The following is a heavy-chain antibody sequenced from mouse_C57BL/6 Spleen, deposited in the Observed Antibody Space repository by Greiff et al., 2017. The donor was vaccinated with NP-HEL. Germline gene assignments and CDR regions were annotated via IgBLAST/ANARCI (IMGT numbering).Heavy chain of an antibody. CDR1: GYSITSGYY. V-gene: IGHV3-6*01. J-gene: IGHJ4*01. CDR2: ISYDGSN. CDR3: ARDKGYRLMDY. Sequence: ESGPGLVKPSQSLSLTCSVTGYSITSGYYWNWIRQFPGNKLEWMGYISYDGSNNYNPSLKNRISITRDTSKNQFFLKLNSVTTEDTATYYCARDKGYRLMDYWGQGTSVTVSS. D-gene: IGHD2-2*01.